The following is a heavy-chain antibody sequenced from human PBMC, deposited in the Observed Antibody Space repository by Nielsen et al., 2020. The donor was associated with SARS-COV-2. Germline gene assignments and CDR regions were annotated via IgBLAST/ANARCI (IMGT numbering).Heavy chain of an antibody. D-gene: IGHD5/OR15-5a*01. CDR3: ACLEHRDAFDI. V-gene: IGHV3-21*01. CDR2: ISSSSSYI. CDR1: GFTFSSYS. Sequence: GGSLRLSCAASGFTFSSYSMNWVRQAPGKGLEWVSSISSSSSYIYYADSVKGRFTISRDNSKNTLYLQMNSLRAEDTAVYYCACLEHRDAFDIWGQGTMVTVSS. J-gene: IGHJ3*02.